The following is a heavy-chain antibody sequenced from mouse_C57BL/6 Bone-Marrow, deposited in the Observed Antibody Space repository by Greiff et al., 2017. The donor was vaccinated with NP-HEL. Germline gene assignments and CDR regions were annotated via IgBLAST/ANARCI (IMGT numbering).Heavy chain of an antibody. CDR3: ARYYCGSRGWYFDV. CDR2: IDPNSGGT. J-gene: IGHJ1*03. Sequence: QVQLQQPGADLVKPGASVKLSCKASGYTFTSYWMHWVKQRPGRGLEWIGRIDPNSGGTKSNEKFKTKATLTVDKPSSTPSMQLTRLTSEGSAFYYCARYYCGSRGWYFDVWGTGTTVTVSS. D-gene: IGHD1-1*01. V-gene: IGHV1-72*01. CDR1: GYTFTSYW.